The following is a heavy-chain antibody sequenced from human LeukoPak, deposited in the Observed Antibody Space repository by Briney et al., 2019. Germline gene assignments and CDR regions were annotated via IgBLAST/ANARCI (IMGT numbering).Heavy chain of an antibody. D-gene: IGHD4-17*01. V-gene: IGHV1-46*01. J-gene: IGHJ4*02. CDR1: GYTFTSYY. Sequence: ASVKVSCKASGYTFTSYYMHWVRQAPGQGLEWMGIINPSDGSTSYAQKFQGRVTMTRDTSTSTVYMELSSLRSEDTAVYYCARDYGDYYFDYWGQGTLVTVSS. CDR3: ARDYGDYYFDY. CDR2: INPSDGST.